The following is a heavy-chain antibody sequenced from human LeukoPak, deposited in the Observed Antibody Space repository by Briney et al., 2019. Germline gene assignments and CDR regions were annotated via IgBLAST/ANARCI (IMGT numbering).Heavy chain of an antibody. CDR3: AKSRGGSYIYDAFDI. CDR2: IYYSGST. Sequence: SETLSLTCTVSGGSISSSSYYGGWIRQPPGKGLEWLGSIYYSGSTNYNPSLKSRVTISVDTSKNQFSLKLSSVTAADTAVYYCAKSRGGSYIYDAFDIWGQGTMVTVSS. D-gene: IGHD1-26*01. J-gene: IGHJ3*02. V-gene: IGHV4-39*07. CDR1: GGSISSSSYY.